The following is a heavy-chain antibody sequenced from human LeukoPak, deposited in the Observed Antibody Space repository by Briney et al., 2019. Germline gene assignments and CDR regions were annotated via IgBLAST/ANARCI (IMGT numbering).Heavy chain of an antibody. J-gene: IGHJ5*02. D-gene: IGHD3-16*01. CDR3: AKDDNYIRFLS. Sequence: GVSLRLSCAASGLTFSSYEMNWFRQAPGKGLVWVSRINSDGSSTSYADSVKGRFTISRDNAKNTLYLQMNSLRAEDTPVYYCAKDDNYIRFLSWGQGTLVTVSS. CDR1: GLTFSSYE. CDR2: INSDGSST. V-gene: IGHV3-74*01.